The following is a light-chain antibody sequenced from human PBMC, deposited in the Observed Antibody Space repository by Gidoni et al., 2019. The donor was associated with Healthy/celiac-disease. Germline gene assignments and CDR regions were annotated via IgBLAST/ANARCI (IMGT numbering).Light chain of an antibody. Sequence: QSALTQPASVSGSPGQSITISCTGARSDVGGYNYVSWYQQHPGKAPKLMIYRVSNRPSGVSNRFSGSKSGNTASLTISGLQAEDEADYYCSSYTSSSTLVVFGGGTKLTVL. CDR1: RSDVGGYNY. CDR3: SSYTSSSTLVV. CDR2: RVS. V-gene: IGLV2-14*01. J-gene: IGLJ2*01.